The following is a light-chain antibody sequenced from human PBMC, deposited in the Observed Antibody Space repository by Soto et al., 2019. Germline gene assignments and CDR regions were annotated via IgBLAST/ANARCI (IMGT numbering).Light chain of an antibody. V-gene: IGKV3-15*01. Sequence: ELVITQSPASLTMSQGGRVTLSCRASQSVSGHLAWYQQKPGQAPRLIISGASTRATGIPARFSGSGSGTEFTLTISSLQSEDFAVYYCHQYHYWWTFGQGTKVDIK. J-gene: IGKJ1*01. CDR2: GAS. CDR1: QSVSGH. CDR3: HQYHYWWT.